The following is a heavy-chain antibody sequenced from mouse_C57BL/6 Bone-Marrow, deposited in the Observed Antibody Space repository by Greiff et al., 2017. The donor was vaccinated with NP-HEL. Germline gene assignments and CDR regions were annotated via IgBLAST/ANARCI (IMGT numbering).Heavy chain of an antibody. CDR2: ISNGGGST. CDR1: GFTFSDYY. CDR3: ARHDWDVPFDY. V-gene: IGHV5-12*01. J-gene: IGHJ2*01. D-gene: IGHD4-1*01. Sequence: EVKLVESGGGLVQPGGSLKLSCAASGFTFSDYYMYWVRQTPEKRLEWVAYISNGGGSTYYPDTVKGRFTISRDNAKNTLYLQMSRLKSDDTAMYYCARHDWDVPFDYWGQGTTLTVSS.